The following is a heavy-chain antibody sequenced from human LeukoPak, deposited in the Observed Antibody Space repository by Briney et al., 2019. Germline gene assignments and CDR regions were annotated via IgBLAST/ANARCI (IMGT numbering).Heavy chain of an antibody. J-gene: IGHJ4*02. CDR2: IKQDGSEE. CDR1: GFTFSSYW. CDR3: GRDRYYGGNSPRFDF. Sequence: PGGSLRLSCAASGFTFSSYWMSWVRQAPGKGLEWVANIKQDGSEEYYVDSVKGRFTISRDNAKNSLYLEMSSLRAEDTAVYYCGRDRYYGGNSPRFDFWGQGTLVTVSS. V-gene: IGHV3-7*01. D-gene: IGHD2-21*01.